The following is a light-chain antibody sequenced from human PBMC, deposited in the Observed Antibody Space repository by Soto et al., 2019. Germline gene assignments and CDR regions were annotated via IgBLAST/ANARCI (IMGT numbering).Light chain of an antibody. CDR3: CSHSTSIAWV. V-gene: IGLV2-14*01. CDR2: QVT. Sequence: QSALTQRASVSGSPGQSITISCTGTDNDVGGYDFGSWYQQHPGRAPKLLIHQVTIRLSGISSRFSGAKSGNTASLTITGLQPEDEAMYFCCSHSTSIAWVFGGGTQLTVL. J-gene: IGLJ3*02. CDR1: DNDVGGYDF.